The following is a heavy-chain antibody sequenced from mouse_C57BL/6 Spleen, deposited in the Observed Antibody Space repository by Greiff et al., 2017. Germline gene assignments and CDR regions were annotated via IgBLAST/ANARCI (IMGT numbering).Heavy chain of an antibody. J-gene: IGHJ4*01. D-gene: IGHD2-1*01. CDR3: ASNYVYAMDY. CDR1: GYAFSSYW. V-gene: IGHV1-80*01. Sequence: QVQLKESGAELVKPGASVKISCKASGYAFSSYWMNWVKQRPGKGLEWIGQIYPGDGDTNYNGKFKGKATLTADKSSSTAYMQLSSLTSEDSAVYFCASNYVYAMDYWGQGTSVTVSS. CDR2: IYPGDGDT.